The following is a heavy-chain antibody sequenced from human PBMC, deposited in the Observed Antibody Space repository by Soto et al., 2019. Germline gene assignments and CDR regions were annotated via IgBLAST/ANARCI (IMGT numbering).Heavy chain of an antibody. V-gene: IGHV4-30-2*03. CDR1: GGSISSGGYS. D-gene: IGHD2-21*02. J-gene: IGHJ6*02. CDR2: ISRSGTT. Sequence: SETLSLTCAVSGGSISSGGYSWSWIRQPPGKGLEWIASISRSGTTYYSPSLKSRVTKSVDTSRNQFSLTLTSVTAADTAVYYCARDLWGYCGTDCYPLDVWGQGTTVTVSS. CDR3: ARDLWGYCGTDCYPLDV.